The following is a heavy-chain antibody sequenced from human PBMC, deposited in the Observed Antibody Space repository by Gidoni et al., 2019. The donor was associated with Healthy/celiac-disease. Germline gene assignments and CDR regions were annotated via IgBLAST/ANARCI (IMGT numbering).Heavy chain of an antibody. CDR3: ARDSYYYDSSGGDAFDI. Sequence: QVQLQESGPGRVKPSETLSLTCTVSGGSISSYYWSWIRQPPGKGLALIVYIYYSGSTNYNPSLKSRVTISVDTSQNQFSLKLSSVTAADTAVYYCARDSYYYDSSGGDAFDIWGQGTMVTVSS. CDR1: GGSISSYY. V-gene: IGHV4-59*01. CDR2: IYYSGST. J-gene: IGHJ3*02. D-gene: IGHD3-22*01.